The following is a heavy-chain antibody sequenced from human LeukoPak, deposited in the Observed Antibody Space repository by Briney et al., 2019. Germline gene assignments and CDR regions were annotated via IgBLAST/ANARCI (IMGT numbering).Heavy chain of an antibody. D-gene: IGHD3-22*01. CDR3: ARRYHYDSSGYQFDY. CDR1: GFTFRTYW. CDR2: IDAEGTTT. J-gene: IGHJ4*02. Sequence: QPGGSLRLSCAASGFTFRTYWMHWVRQAPGKGLVWVSRIDAEGTTTTYADSVKGRFPISRDNAKNTLYLQMNSLRAEDTAVYYCARRYHYDSSGYQFDYWGQGTLVTVSS. V-gene: IGHV3-74*01.